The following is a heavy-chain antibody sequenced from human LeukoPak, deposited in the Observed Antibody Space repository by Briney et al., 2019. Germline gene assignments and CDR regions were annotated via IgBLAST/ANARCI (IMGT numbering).Heavy chain of an antibody. CDR2: ISYDGSNK. CDR1: GFTFSSYC. D-gene: IGHD4-17*01. J-gene: IGHJ3*02. Sequence: GRSLRLSCAASGFTFSSYCMRWVRQAPGKGLEWVAVISYDGSNKYYADSVKGRFTISRDNSKNTLYLQMNSLRAEDTAVYYCAKGRRQGVTNAFDIWGQGTMVTVSS. CDR3: AKGRRQGVTNAFDI. V-gene: IGHV3-30*18.